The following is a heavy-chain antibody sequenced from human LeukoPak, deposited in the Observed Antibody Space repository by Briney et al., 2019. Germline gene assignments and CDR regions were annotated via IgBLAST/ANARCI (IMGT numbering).Heavy chain of an antibody. V-gene: IGHV4-59*08. Sequence: PSETLSLICTVSGGSISSYYWSWIRQPPGKGLEWIGYIYYSGSTNYNPSLKSRVTISVDTSKNQFSLRLNSVTAADTAVYYCARQRLWADYWGQGTLVTVSS. CDR2: IYYSGST. J-gene: IGHJ4*02. CDR1: GGSISSYY. D-gene: IGHD1-26*01. CDR3: ARQRLWADY.